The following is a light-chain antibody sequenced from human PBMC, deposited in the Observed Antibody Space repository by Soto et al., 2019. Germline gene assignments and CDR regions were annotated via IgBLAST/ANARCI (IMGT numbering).Light chain of an antibody. CDR1: QSVSSY. CDR2: DAS. V-gene: IGKV3-11*01. CDR3: QQRSNWPIT. Sequence: ESVLAHSAATLSLSPGERATLSCRASQSVSSYLAWYQQKPGQAPRLLIYDASTRATGIPARFSGSGSGTDFTLTISSLEPEDFAVYYCQQRSNWPITFGQGTRLEIK. J-gene: IGKJ5*01.